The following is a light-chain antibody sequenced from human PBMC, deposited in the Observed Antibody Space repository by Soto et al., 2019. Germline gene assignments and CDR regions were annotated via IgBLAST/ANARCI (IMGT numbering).Light chain of an antibody. J-gene: IGKJ2*01. CDR3: QHYGGSLYT. V-gene: IGKV3-20*01. CDR1: QSVTSTF. Sequence: EIVLTQSPGTLSLSPGERATLSCRASQSVTSTFLAWYQQKRGQAPRLVIHGASRRATGIPDRFSGSGSGTDVTLTISRLEPEDFAVYYCQHYGGSLYTFGQGPKLEIK. CDR2: GAS.